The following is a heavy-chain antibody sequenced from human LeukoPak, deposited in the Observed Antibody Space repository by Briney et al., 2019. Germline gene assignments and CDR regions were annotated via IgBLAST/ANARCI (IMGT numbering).Heavy chain of an antibody. Sequence: GGSLRLSCAASGFTLSTYYMNWVRQAPGKGLEWVSIIYSGGTTNYTDSVKGRFTISRDTSKNTLSLQMNSLRAEDTAVYFCARVGDHFHWNLDLWGRGTLVTVSS. CDR1: GFTLSTYY. CDR3: ARVGDHFHWNLDL. CDR2: IYSGGTT. J-gene: IGHJ2*01. V-gene: IGHV3-53*01. D-gene: IGHD3-3*02.